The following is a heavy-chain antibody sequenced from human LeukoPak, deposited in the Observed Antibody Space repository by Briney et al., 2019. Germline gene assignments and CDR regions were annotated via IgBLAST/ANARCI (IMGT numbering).Heavy chain of an antibody. CDR2: INPSGGST. D-gene: IGHD2-2*02. V-gene: IGHV1-46*01. J-gene: IGHJ6*04. CDR1: GYTFTSYY. Sequence: ASVKVSCKASGYTFTSYYMHWVRQAPGQGLEWMGIINPSGGSTSYAQKFQGRVTMTRDTSTSTAYMELRSLRSDDTAVYYCAREVVVPAAIRIGMDVWGKGTTVTVSS. CDR3: AREVVVPAAIRIGMDV.